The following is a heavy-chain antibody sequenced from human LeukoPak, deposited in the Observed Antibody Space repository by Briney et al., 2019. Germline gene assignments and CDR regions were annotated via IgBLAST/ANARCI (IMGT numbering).Heavy chain of an antibody. CDR1: GYIFSGYY. D-gene: IGHD5-18*01. CDR2: INPNSGGT. Sequence: ASVKVSCKTSGYIFSGYYMHWVRQAPGQGLEWMGWINPNSGGTNYAQKSQGRVTMTRDTSISTAYMELSRLRSDDTAVYYCARDTAMVTYWFDPWGQGTLVTVSS. V-gene: IGHV1-2*02. CDR3: ARDTAMVTYWFDP. J-gene: IGHJ5*02.